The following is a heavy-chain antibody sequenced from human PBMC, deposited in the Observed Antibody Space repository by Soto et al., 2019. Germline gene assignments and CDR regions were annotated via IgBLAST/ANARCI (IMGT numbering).Heavy chain of an antibody. Sequence: QVQLVQSGAEVKKPGSSVKVSCKASGGTFSSYTISWVRQAPGQGLEWMGRIIPILGIAKYAQKFQGRVTITADKSTSTADMELSSLRSEDKAVYYCARGYCSSTSCAGWFDPWGQGTLVTVSS. CDR1: GGTFSSYT. CDR3: ARGYCSSTSCAGWFDP. V-gene: IGHV1-69*02. CDR2: IIPILGIA. D-gene: IGHD2-2*01. J-gene: IGHJ5*02.